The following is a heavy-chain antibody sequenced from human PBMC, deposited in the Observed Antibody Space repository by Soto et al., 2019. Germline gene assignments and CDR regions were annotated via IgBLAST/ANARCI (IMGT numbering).Heavy chain of an antibody. CDR2: INAGNGNT. D-gene: IGHD4-17*01. V-gene: IGHV1-3*01. CDR1: GYTFTSYA. J-gene: IGHJ6*02. CDR3: ARGGDGALPWGDYGPGIGMDV. Sequence: GASVKVSCKASGYTFTSYAMHWVRQAPGQRLEWMGWINAGNGNTKYSQKFQGSVTITRDTSASTAYMELSSLRSEDTAVYYCARGGDGALPWGDYGPGIGMDVWGQGTTVTVSS.